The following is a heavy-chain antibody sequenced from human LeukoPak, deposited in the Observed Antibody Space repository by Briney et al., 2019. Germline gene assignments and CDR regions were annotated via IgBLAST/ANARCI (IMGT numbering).Heavy chain of an antibody. V-gene: IGHV1-46*01. J-gene: IGHJ4*02. Sequence: GASVKVSCKASGYTFTSYYMHWVRQAPGQGLEWMGIINPSGGSTSYAQKFQGRVTMTRDTSTSTVYMELSSLRSKDTAVYYCARDGRTMYYDILTGYGNALDYWGQGTLVTVSS. CDR1: GYTFTSYY. CDR3: ARDGRTMYYDILTGYGNALDY. CDR2: INPSGGST. D-gene: IGHD3-9*01.